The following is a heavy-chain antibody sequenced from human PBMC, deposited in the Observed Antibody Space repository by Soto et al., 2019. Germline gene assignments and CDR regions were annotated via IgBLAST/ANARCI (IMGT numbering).Heavy chain of an antibody. V-gene: IGHV3-74*01. CDR3: ARGMGRRGSSYGHEGGWRDAFDS. CDR2: INSDGSST. J-gene: IGHJ3*02. Sequence: EVQLVESGGGLVQPGGSLRLSCAASGFTFSSYWMHWVRQAPGKGLVWVSRINSDGSSTSYADSVKGRFTISRDNAKNTLYLGRKRPRAVDTGVYYCARGMGRRGSSYGHEGGWRDAFDSWGQGTMFTVAS. CDR1: GFTFSSYW. D-gene: IGHD5-18*01.